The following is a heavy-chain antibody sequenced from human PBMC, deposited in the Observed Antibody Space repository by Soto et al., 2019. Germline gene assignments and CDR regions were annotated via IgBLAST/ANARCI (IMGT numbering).Heavy chain of an antibody. CDR3: ARVRKHQKMFSHYYAMDV. V-gene: IGHV1-69*01. D-gene: IGHD2-2*01. Sequence: QVQLVQSGAEVKKPGSSVRVSCKASGGTFNSYSLSWVRQAPGQGLEWMGRIIPISGIVNYAQKFQGRVTITADDSTSTAYMELTSLRSEDTARYYCARVRKHQKMFSHYYAMDVWGQGTTVIVSS. CDR1: GGTFNSYS. J-gene: IGHJ6*02. CDR2: IIPISGIV.